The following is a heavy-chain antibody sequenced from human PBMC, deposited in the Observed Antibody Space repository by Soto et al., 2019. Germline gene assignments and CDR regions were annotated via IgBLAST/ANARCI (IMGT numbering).Heavy chain of an antibody. Sequence: QITLKESGTTLVKPTQTLTLTCTFSGFSLSTSGVGVGWIRQPPGKALEWLALIYWDDVKRYSPSLKSRLTITKDTSKNQVVLTMTNMDPVDTATYYCAHNSYDFWSGHFDYWGQGTLVTVSS. V-gene: IGHV2-5*02. J-gene: IGHJ4*02. D-gene: IGHD3-3*01. CDR3: AHNSYDFWSGHFDY. CDR1: GFSLSTSGVG. CDR2: IYWDDVK.